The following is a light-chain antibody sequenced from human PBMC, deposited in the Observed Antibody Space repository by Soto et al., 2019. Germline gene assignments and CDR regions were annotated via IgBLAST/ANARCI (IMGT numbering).Light chain of an antibody. V-gene: IGKV3-15*01. J-gene: IGKJ1*01. CDR2: GAS. CDR1: QSVSSN. CDR3: QHKG. Sequence: EIVMTQSPATLSVSPGERATLSCRASQSVSSNLAWYQQKPGQAPRLLIYGASTRATGIPARFSGSGSGTEFTLAVSSLQSEDFAVYYCQHKGFGQGTKVEIK.